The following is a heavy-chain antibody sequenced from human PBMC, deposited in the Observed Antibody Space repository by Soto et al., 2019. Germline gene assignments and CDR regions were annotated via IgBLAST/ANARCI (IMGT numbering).Heavy chain of an antibody. CDR2: INPNSGGT. CDR3: ARDDSSGWYINLAFDI. CDR1: GYTFTGYY. J-gene: IGHJ3*02. D-gene: IGHD6-19*01. V-gene: IGHV1-2*04. Sequence: GASVKVSCKASGYTFTGYYMHWVRQAPGQGLEWMGWINPNSGGTNYAQKFQGWVTMTRDTSISTAYMELSRLRSDDTAVYYCARDDSSGWYINLAFDIWGQGTMVTVSS.